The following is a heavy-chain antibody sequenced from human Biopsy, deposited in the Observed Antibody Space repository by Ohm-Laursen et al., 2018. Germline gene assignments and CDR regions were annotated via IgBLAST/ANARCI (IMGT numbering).Heavy chain of an antibody. D-gene: IGHD4-23*01. V-gene: IGHV4-59*01. J-gene: IGHJ4*01. CDR1: GGSFNGNY. CDR3: ARGSNDFGGLYFPR. CDR2: ISYTGYT. Sequence: SETLSFTCTVFGGSFNGNYWSWNRQPQGKGLEWIGYISYTGYTSYNASLKSPVTISVDTSRNHFSLRFSSLTAADTAVYYCARGSNDFGGLYFPRWGQGTLLTVSS.